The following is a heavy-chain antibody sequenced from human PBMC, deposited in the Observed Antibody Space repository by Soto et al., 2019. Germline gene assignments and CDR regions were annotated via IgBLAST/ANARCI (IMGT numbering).Heavy chain of an antibody. D-gene: IGHD2-15*01. V-gene: IGHV1-69*06. J-gene: IGHJ5*02. CDR2: IIPIFGTA. CDR3: ARPGFFRYCSGGSCYHNWFDP. Sequence: SVKVSCKASGGTFSSYAISWVRQAPGQGLEWMGGIIPIFGTANYAQKFQGRVTITADKSTSTAYMELSSLRSEDTAVYYCARPGFFRYCSGGSCYHNWFDPWGQGTLVTVSS. CDR1: GGTFSSYA.